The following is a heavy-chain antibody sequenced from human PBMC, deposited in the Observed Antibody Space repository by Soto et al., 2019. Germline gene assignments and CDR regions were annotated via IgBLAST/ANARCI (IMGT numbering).Heavy chain of an antibody. CDR2: INAGNGNT. CDR3: ARDLEMYYDIFSCYSPSYYYLMAV. CDR1: GYTFTSYA. J-gene: IGHJ6*02. Sequence: AASVKVSCKASGYTFTSYAMHWVRQAPGQRLEWMGWINAGNGNTKYSQKFQGRVTITRDTSASTAYMELSSLRSEDTAVYYCARDLEMYYDIFSCYSPSYYYLMAVWGQGTSVTVSS. D-gene: IGHD3-9*01. V-gene: IGHV1-3*01.